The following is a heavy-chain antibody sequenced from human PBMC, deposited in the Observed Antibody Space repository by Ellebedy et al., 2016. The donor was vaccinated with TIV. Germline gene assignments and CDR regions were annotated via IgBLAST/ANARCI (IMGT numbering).Heavy chain of an antibody. CDR3: ARDIHSFPDYIWGSYRRLDY. V-gene: IGHV1-18*01. CDR2: INVYNGNT. Sequence: ASVKVSXXSSGYTFTSYGISWVRQAPGQGLEWMGWINVYNGNTNYAQKLQGRVTMTTDTSTSTAYMELRSLRSDDTAVYYCARDIHSFPDYIWGSYRRLDYWGQGTLVTVSS. CDR1: GYTFTSYG. D-gene: IGHD3-16*02. J-gene: IGHJ4*02.